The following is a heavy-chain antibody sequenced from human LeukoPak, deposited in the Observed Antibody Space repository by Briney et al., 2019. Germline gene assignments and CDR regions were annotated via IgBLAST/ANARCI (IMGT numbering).Heavy chain of an antibody. V-gene: IGHV3-30*03. Sequence: PGGSLRLSCVGSGFGFSYYGMHWVRQAPGKGLEWVAVISYDGNSKYYADSVKGRFTISRDNSKNTLYLQMNSLRAEDTAVYYCARRGPNIVPPTTSAVRVSAEYFQQWGQGTLVTVSS. J-gene: IGHJ1*01. D-gene: IGHD2-8*01. CDR1: GFGFSYYG. CDR2: ISYDGNSK. CDR3: ARRGPNIVPPTTSAVRVSAEYFQQ.